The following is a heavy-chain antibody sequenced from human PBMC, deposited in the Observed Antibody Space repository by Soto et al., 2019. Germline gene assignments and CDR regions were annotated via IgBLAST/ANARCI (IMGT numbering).Heavy chain of an antibody. CDR3: ARDGLPYNYYYYMDV. J-gene: IGHJ6*03. Sequence: GASVKVSCKASGYTFTIYGISWVRQAPGQGLEWMGWISAYNGNTNYAQKLQGRVTMTTDTSTSTAYMELRSLRSDDTAVYYCARDGLPYNYYYYMDVWGKGTTVTVSS. CDR1: GYTFTIYG. D-gene: IGHD5-12*01. V-gene: IGHV1-18*01. CDR2: ISAYNGNT.